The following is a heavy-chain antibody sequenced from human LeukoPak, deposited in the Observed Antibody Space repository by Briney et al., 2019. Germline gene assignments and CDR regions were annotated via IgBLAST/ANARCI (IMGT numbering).Heavy chain of an antibody. J-gene: IGHJ1*01. Sequence: ASVKVSCKASGYTFSSYNMHWVRQAPGQGLEWMGIISPSGGSTSYAQKFQGGVTMTRDTSTSIVYMELSSLRSEDTAVYYCARGGHSSGFEYFPHWGQGTLVTVSS. CDR3: ARGGHSSGFEYFPH. V-gene: IGHV1-46*01. D-gene: IGHD3-22*01. CDR2: ISPSGGST. CDR1: GYTFSSYN.